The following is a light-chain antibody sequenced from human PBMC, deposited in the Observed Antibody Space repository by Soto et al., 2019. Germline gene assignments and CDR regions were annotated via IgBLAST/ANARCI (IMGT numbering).Light chain of an antibody. Sequence: DIVMTQSPDSLAVSLGERATINCKSSQSLLYTSNNKNYLSWYQKKPGLPPKMLLYWASTLESGVPDRFTGSGSGTNFTLTISSLQAEDVAVYYCQQYYTFPRTFGQGRKVEIK. V-gene: IGKV4-1*01. CDR3: QQYYTFPRT. CDR1: QSLLYTSNNKNY. J-gene: IGKJ1*01. CDR2: WAS.